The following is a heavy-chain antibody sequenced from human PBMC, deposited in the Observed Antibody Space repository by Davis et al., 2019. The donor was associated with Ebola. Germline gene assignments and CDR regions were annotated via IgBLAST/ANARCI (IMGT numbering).Heavy chain of an antibody. V-gene: IGHV3-43*02. J-gene: IGHJ3*02. D-gene: IGHD3-10*01. CDR2: ISGDGGST. Sequence: GESLKISCAASGFTFDDYAMHWVRQAPGKGLEWVSLISGDGGSTYYADSVKGRFTISRDNAKNSLYLQMNSLRAEDTALYYCAKDTTYGSGSYYNTYDAFDIWGQGTMVTVSS. CDR1: GFTFDDYA. CDR3: AKDTTYGSGSYYNTYDAFDI.